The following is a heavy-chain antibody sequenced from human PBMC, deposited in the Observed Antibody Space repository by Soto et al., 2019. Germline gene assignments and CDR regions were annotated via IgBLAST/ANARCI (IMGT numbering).Heavy chain of an antibody. Sequence: QVQLQESGPGLVKPSQTLSLTCTVSGGSISSGSYYWSWIRQLPGKGLEWIGYIYYSGSTYYNTSLKSRVTISVDTSKNKFSLKLNSVTAADTAVYYCATRTDYYYGSGSLGGMDVWGQGTTVTVSS. CDR2: IYYSGST. CDR3: ATRTDYYYGSGSLGGMDV. CDR1: GGSISSGSYY. J-gene: IGHJ6*02. V-gene: IGHV4-31*03. D-gene: IGHD3-10*01.